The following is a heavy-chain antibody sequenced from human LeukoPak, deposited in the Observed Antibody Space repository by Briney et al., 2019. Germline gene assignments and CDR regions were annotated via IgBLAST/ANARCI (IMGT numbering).Heavy chain of an antibody. CDR3: ARDLRPGYSSFDRKAFDI. D-gene: IGHD6-19*01. CDR2: IYTSGST. CDR1: GGSISSYY. J-gene: IGHJ3*02. Sequence: SETLSLTCTVSGGSISSYYWSWIRQPAGKGLEWIGRIYTSGSTNYNPSLKSRVTMSVDTSKNQFSLKLSSVTAADTAVYYCARDLRPGYSSFDRKAFDIWGQGTMVTVSS. V-gene: IGHV4-4*07.